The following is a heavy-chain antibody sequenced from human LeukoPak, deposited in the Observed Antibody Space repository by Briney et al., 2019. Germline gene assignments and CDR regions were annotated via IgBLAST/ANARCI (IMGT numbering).Heavy chain of an antibody. Sequence: PGGSLRLSCAASGFTFSSYSMNWVRQAPGKGLEWVSSISASGGGTHYTGSVKGRFTISRDNSKKTIYLQMNSLRVDDTAKYFCAAWDPNFYYMDVWGKGTTVTVSS. D-gene: IGHD1-26*01. CDR2: ISASGGGT. CDR1: GFTFSSYS. CDR3: AAWDPNFYYMDV. J-gene: IGHJ6*03. V-gene: IGHV3-23*01.